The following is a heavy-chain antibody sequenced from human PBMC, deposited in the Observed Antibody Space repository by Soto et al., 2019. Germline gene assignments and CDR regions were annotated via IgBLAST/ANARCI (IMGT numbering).Heavy chain of an antibody. D-gene: IGHD5-18*01. CDR1: GFTFSSYS. CDR3: ARDLADTPSDY. J-gene: IGHJ4*02. Sequence: GGSLRLSCAASGFTFSSYSMNWVRQAPGKGLEWVSSISSSSSYIYYADSVKGRFTISRDNAKNSLYLQMNSLRAEDTAVYYCARDLADTPSDYWGQGTLVTVSS. CDR2: ISSSSSYI. V-gene: IGHV3-21*01.